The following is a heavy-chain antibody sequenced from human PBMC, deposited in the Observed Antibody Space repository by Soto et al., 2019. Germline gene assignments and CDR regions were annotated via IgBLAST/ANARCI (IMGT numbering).Heavy chain of an antibody. Sequence: GGSLRLSCAASGFTFSNAWMNWVRQAPGKGLEWVGRIKSKTDGGTTDYAAPVKGRFTISRDDSKNTLYLQMNSLKTEDTAVYYCTPDAISYYYGMDVWGQGTTVTVSS. CDR2: IKSKTDGGTT. D-gene: IGHD2-2*01. CDR3: TPDAISYYYGMDV. V-gene: IGHV3-15*07. CDR1: GFTFSNAW. J-gene: IGHJ6*02.